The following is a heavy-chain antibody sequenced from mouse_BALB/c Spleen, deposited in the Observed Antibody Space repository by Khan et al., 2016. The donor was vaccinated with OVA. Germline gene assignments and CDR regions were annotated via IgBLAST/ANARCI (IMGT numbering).Heavy chain of an antibody. D-gene: IGHD2-2*01. CDR1: GYTFTSYW. V-gene: IGHV1-61*01. J-gene: IGHJ3*01. CDR3: ARREKYGYDPSWFAY. CDR2: INPSDSET. Sequence: QVQLQQPGAELVRPGASVKLSCKASGYTFTSYWMNWVRQRPGQGLDWIGKINPSDSETHYNQLFKDKATLTVDKSSGTAYMKLSSLTSEDSAVYYWARREKYGYDPSWFAYWGQGTLVTVSA.